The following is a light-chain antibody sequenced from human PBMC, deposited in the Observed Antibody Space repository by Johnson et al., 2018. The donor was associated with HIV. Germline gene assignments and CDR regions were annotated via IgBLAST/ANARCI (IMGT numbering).Light chain of an antibody. CDR3: GTWDSSLSAYV. CDR2: ENN. V-gene: IGLV1-51*02. Sequence: QSILTQPPSVSAAPGQKVTISCSGSSSNIGNNYVSWYQQLPGTAPKLLIYENNKRPSGIPDRFSGSKSGTSATLGITGLQTGGEADYYCGTWDSSLSAYVFGTGTKFTVL. CDR1: SSNIGNNY. J-gene: IGLJ1*01.